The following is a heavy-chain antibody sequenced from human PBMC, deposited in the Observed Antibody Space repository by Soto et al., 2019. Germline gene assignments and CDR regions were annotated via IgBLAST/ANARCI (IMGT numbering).Heavy chain of an antibody. CDR3: GCRGERTREY. J-gene: IGHJ4*02. V-gene: IGHV1-46*01. CDR2: INPSGGST. D-gene: IGHD1-1*01. CDR1: GYTFTSYY. Sequence: QVQLVQSGAEVKKPGASVKVSCKASGYTFTSYYMHWVRQAPGQGLEWMGIINPSGGSTSYAQKFRGRVTMTRDTSRSTVYMELSSLRSEDTAVYYCGCRGERTREYWGQGTLVTVSS.